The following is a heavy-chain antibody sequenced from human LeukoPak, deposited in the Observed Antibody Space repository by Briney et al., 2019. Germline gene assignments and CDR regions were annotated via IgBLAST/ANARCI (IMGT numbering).Heavy chain of an antibody. CDR2: IRYDGSNK. J-gene: IGHJ6*03. CDR1: GFTFSSYG. D-gene: IGHD1-14*01. CDR3: ARDRGNQRGYYYYYMDV. Sequence: GGSLRLSCAASGFTFSSYGMHWVRQAPGKGLEWVAFIRYDGSNKYYADSVKGRFTISRDNAKNSLYLQMNSLRAEDTAVYYCARDRGNQRGYYYYYMDVWGKGTTVTVSS. V-gene: IGHV3-30*02.